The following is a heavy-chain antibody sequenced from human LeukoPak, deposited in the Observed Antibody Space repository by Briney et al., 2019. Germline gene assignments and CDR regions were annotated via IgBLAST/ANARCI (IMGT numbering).Heavy chain of an antibody. CDR1: GFAFSSHF. Sequence: PGGSLRLSCAASGFAFSSHFMHWVRQAPGKGLEWLALISSDGTNQYYADSVKGRFTISRDNSKNTLYLQMNSLRAEDTAVYYCARDFDDDYWGQGTLVTVSS. CDR2: ISSDGTNQ. D-gene: IGHD3-9*01. V-gene: IGHV3-33*08. J-gene: IGHJ4*02. CDR3: ARDFDDDY.